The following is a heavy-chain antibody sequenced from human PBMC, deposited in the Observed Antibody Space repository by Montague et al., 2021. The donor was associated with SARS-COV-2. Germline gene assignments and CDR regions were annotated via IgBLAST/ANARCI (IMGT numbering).Heavy chain of an antibody. V-gene: IGHV3-23*01. CDR3: AKGLSSGSYYSSYFDY. Sequence: SLRLSRAVSGFTFSSYAMSWVRQAPGKGLEWVSVISGSGGSTCYADSVKGRFTISRDNSKNTLYLQMNSLRAEDTAVYYCAKGLSSGSYYSSYFDYWGQGTLVTVSS. CDR1: GFTFSSYA. D-gene: IGHD3-10*01. CDR2: ISGSGGST. J-gene: IGHJ4*02.